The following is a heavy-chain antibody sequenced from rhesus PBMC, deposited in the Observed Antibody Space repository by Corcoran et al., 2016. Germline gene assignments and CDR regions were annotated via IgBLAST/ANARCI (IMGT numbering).Heavy chain of an antibody. J-gene: IGHJ4*01. CDR1: GGSISDSYR. CDR2: IYGSSTST. V-gene: IGHV4S10*01. Sequence: QVQLQESGPGLVKPSETLSLTCAVSGGSISDSYRWSWIRQPPGKGLEWIGYIYGSSTSTNYNPSLKSRVTISKDTSKNQFSLKLSSVTAADTAVYYCARGAAAGGHWGQGVLVTVSS. CDR3: ARGAAAGGH. D-gene: IGHD6-31*01.